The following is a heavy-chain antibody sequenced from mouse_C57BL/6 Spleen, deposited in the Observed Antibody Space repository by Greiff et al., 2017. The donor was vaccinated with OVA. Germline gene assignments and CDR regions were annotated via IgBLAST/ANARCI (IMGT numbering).Heavy chain of an antibody. D-gene: IGHD1-1*01. CDR2: IYPADGDT. CDR3: ARDYGSPDY. Sequence: QVQLQQSGPELVKPGASVKISCKASGYAFTSSWMHWVKQRPGQGLEWIGRIYPADGDTNYNGKFKGKATLTADKSSSTAYMQLSSLTSEDSAVYFCARDYGSPDYWGQGTTLTVSS. J-gene: IGHJ2*01. CDR1: GYAFTSSW. V-gene: IGHV1-82*01.